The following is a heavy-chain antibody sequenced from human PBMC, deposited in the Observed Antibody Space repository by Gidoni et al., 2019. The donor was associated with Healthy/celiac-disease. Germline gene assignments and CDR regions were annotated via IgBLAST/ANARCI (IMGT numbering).Heavy chain of an antibody. CDR2: ISWDGGST. CDR3: AKDSRQAVAAAGTFDS. CDR1: GFTFSYYT. V-gene: IGHV3-43*01. D-gene: IGHD6-13*01. Sequence: EVQLVESGGVVVQPGGSLRLSCAASGFTFSYYTMHWVRQAPGKGLEWVSLISWDGGSTYYADSVKGRFTISRDNSKNSLYLQLNSLRTEDAALYYCAKDSRQAVAAAGTFDSWGQGTLVTVSS. J-gene: IGHJ4*02.